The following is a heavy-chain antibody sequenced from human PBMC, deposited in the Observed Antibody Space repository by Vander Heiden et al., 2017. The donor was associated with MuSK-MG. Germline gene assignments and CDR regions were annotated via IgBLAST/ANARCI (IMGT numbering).Heavy chain of an antibody. CDR3: WYLQRMTGAPG. CDR1: GFTFSSYG. V-gene: IGHV3-30*02. J-gene: IGHJ4*02. CDR2: IRYDRSKK. Sequence: QVQLVESGGGVVQPGGSLRLSCAASGFTFSSYGMHWVRQAPGKGLEWVAFIRYDRSKKYEADSVKGRFTISRDNSKNTLYMQMNRLRAEDTAVYYFWYLQRMTGAPGWGQGTMVTVYS. D-gene: IGHD2-15*01.